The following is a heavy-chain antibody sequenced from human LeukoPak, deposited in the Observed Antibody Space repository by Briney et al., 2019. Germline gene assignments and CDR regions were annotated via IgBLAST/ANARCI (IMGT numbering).Heavy chain of an antibody. J-gene: IGHJ4*02. CDR2: IYHSGST. V-gene: IGHV4-30-2*01. D-gene: IGHD3-22*01. CDR3: ARGVYDSSGYYYFDY. CDR1: GGSISSGGYY. Sequence: SETLSLTCTVSGGSISSGGYYWSWIRQPPGKGLEWIGYIYHSGSTYYNPSLKSRVTISVDRSKNQFSLKLSSVTAADTAVYYCARGVYDSSGYYYFDYWGQGTLVTVSS.